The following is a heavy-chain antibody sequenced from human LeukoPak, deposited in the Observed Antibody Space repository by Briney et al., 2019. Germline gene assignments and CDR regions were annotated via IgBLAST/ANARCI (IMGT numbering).Heavy chain of an antibody. V-gene: IGHV3-21*06. D-gene: IGHD3/OR15-3a*01. Sequence: GGSLRLSCAASGFTFSSYSMNWVRQAPGKGLEWVSVISGSGNSTYYADSVKGRFTISRDDAKNSLFLQMNSLRAEDTAVYYCARDKDWAFDYWGQGTLVTVSS. CDR1: GFTFSSYS. CDR3: ARDKDWAFDY. CDR2: ISGSGNST. J-gene: IGHJ4*02.